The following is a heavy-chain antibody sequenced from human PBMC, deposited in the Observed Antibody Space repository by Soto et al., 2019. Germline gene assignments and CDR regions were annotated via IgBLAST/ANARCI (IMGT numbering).Heavy chain of an antibody. Sequence: EVQLVESGGGLVQPGGSLRLSCAASGFTLRGRSMPWVRQAPGKGLVWVSCIDNAGTDSTYADSVKGRFTSSRDNAKNMLYLQVNRRRVEDTAVYYCARRCFGPDVWGKGTTVTVSS. J-gene: IGHJ6*04. CDR1: GFTLRGRS. V-gene: IGHV3-74*01. CDR2: IDNAGTDS. CDR3: ARRCFGPDV. D-gene: IGHD3-10*01.